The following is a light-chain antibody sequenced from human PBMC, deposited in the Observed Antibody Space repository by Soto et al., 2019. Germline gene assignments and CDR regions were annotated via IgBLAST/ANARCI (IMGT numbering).Light chain of an antibody. V-gene: IGKV1-13*02. CDR3: QQFNSYPQ. CDR1: QGISSA. CDR2: DAS. J-gene: IGKJ5*01. Sequence: AIQLTQSPSSLSASVGDRVTITCRASQGISSALAWYQQKPGKAPKLLIYDASSLESGVPSRFSGSGSGTDVTLTMGSLQPEDFATYYCQQFNSYPQFGQGTRLEIK.